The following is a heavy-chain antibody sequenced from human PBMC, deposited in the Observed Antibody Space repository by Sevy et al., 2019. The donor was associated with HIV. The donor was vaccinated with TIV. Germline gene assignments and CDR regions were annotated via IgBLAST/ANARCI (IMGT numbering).Heavy chain of an antibody. CDR3: ARGPPDGSYDYFDY. V-gene: IGHV3-21*06. Sequence: GGSLRLSCAASGFTFSSYNMNWVRQAPGKGLEWVSSISGSSNYIYYAESLKGRFFISSDNANNTPYLQMNSLRADDTAVYYCARGPPDGSYDYFDYWGQGTLVTVSS. CDR1: GFTFSSYN. D-gene: IGHD1-26*01. J-gene: IGHJ4*02. CDR2: ISGSSNYI.